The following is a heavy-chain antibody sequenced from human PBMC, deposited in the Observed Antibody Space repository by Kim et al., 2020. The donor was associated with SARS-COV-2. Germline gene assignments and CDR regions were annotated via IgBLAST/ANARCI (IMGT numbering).Heavy chain of an antibody. Sequence: TFYADSVKGRFTISRDNSKNTMYLQMNSLRAEDTALYYCAKLNWNDTPNFWAQGILVTVSS. D-gene: IGHD1-20*01. V-gene: IGHV3-23*01. CDR2: T. CDR3: AKLNWNDTPNF. J-gene: IGHJ4*02.